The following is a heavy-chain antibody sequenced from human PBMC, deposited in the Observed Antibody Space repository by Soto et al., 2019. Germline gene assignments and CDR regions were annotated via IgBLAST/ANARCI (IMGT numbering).Heavy chain of an antibody. CDR3: ARDRSMTIFGVVNYWFYP. V-gene: IGHV4-59*01. D-gene: IGHD3-3*01. Sequence: SETLSLTCTVSGGSISSYYWSWIRQPPGKGLEWIGYIYYSGSTNYNPSLKSRVTISVDTSKNQFSLKLSSVTAADTAVYYCARDRSMTIFGVVNYWFYPWGKGTLVTVAS. CDR2: IYYSGST. J-gene: IGHJ5*02. CDR1: GGSISSYY.